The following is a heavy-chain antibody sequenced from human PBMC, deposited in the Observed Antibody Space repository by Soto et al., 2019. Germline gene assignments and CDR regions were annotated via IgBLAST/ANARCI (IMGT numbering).Heavy chain of an antibody. CDR3: KRKWNDGLVDY. V-gene: IGHV3-7*01. J-gene: IGHJ4*02. Sequence: PGGSLRLSCAASGFTFSTYWMNWVRQAPGKGLEWVANIRQDVSDKHYVDSVKGRFTISRDNAKNSLYLQMNSLRAEDTAVYYCKRKWNDGLVDYWGQGTLVTVSS. CDR2: IRQDVSDK. D-gene: IGHD1-1*01. CDR1: GFTFSTYW.